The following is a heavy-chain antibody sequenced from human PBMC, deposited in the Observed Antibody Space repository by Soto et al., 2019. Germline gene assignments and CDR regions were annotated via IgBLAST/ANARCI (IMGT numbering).Heavy chain of an antibody. Sequence: EVQLVESGGGLVQPGGSLRLSCAASGFTFSSYWMHWVRQAPGKGLVWVSRINSDGSSTSYADSVKGRFTISRDNAKNTLYLQMNSLRAEDTAVYYCARNDYGDLYYYWYFDLWGRGTLGTVSS. D-gene: IGHD4-17*01. V-gene: IGHV3-74*01. CDR3: ARNDYGDLYYYWYFDL. CDR2: INSDGSST. J-gene: IGHJ2*01. CDR1: GFTFSSYW.